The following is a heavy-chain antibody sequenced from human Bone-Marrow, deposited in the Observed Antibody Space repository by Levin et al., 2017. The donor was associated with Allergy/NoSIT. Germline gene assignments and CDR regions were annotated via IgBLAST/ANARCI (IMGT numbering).Heavy chain of an antibody. CDR1: GFTFNAYA. D-gene: IGHD2/OR15-2a*01. Sequence: ASVKVSCVASGFTFNAYAMNWVRRAPGKGLEWVSAMSGTTGSHYYADSVKGRFTISRDSSKNTLFLQMDSLRVEDTATYYCAKGTTVYFYYNGMDAWGQGTTVTVCS. CDR2: MSGTTGSH. CDR3: AKGTTVYFYYNGMDA. J-gene: IGHJ6*02. V-gene: IGHV3-23*01.